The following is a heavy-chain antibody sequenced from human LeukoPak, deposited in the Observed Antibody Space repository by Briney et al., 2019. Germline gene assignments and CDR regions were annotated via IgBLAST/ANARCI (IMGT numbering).Heavy chain of an antibody. D-gene: IGHD1-26*01. CDR3: TRDWGPTSGDFHYDAFDV. J-gene: IGHJ3*01. CDR2: IRPNSGDT. V-gene: IGHV1-2*02. Sequence: QAPGXXXXXXXXIRPNSGDTRYPEKFEGRVTMTRDTSISTAYMALSRLTSDDTAVYYCTRDWGPTSGDFHYDAFDVWGQGTTVTVSS.